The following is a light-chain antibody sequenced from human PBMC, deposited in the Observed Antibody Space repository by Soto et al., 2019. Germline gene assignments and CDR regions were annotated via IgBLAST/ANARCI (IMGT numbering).Light chain of an antibody. V-gene: IGLV1-47*01. CDR3: AAWYDSLSGIVV. J-gene: IGLJ2*01. Sequence: QSVLTQPPSASGTPGQRVTISCSGSSSNIGSNYVYWYQQLPGTAPNLLIYRNKQRPSGVPDRFSGSKSGTSASLAISGLRSEDEADYYCAAWYDSLSGIVVFGGGTKVTVL. CDR1: SSNIGSNY. CDR2: RNK.